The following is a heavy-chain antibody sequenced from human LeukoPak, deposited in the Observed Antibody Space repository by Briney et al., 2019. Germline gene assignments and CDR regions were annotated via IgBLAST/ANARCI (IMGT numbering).Heavy chain of an antibody. CDR2: INSDGSST. J-gene: IGHJ5*02. CDR1: GFTFSSYW. CDR3: ATGITITNWFDP. Sequence: QPGGSLRHSCAASGFTFSSYWMHWVRQAPGKGLVWVSRINSDGSSTSYADSVKGRFTISRDNAKNTLYLQMNSLRAEDTAVYYCATGITITNWFDPWGQGTLVTVSS. V-gene: IGHV3-74*01. D-gene: IGHD3-3*01.